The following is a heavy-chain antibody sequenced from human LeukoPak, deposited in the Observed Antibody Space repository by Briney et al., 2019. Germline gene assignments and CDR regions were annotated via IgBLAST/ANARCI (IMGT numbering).Heavy chain of an antibody. CDR2: IKRDGSEK. J-gene: IGHJ4*02. CDR3: AKDLGYSYGSPYYFDY. D-gene: IGHD5-18*01. V-gene: IGHV3-7*03. Sequence: GGSLRLSCEASGFTFSSYWMSWVRQAPGKGLEWVANIKRDGSEKYYVDSVKGRFTISRDNAKNSLYLQMNSLRAEDTAVYYCAKDLGYSYGSPYYFDYWGQGTLVTVSS. CDR1: GFTFSSYW.